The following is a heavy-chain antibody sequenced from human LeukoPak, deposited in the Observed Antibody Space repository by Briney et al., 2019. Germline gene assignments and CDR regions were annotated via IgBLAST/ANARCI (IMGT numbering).Heavy chain of an antibody. CDR1: GGSISSGGYY. J-gene: IGHJ4*02. Sequence: PSETLSLTCTVSGGSISSGGYYWSWIRQHPGKGLEWIGYIYYSGSTNYNPSLKSRVTISVDTSKNQFSLKLSSVTAADTAVYYCARVGSGSYAYFDYWGQGTLVTVSS. V-gene: IGHV4-61*08. CDR2: IYYSGST. CDR3: ARVGSGSYAYFDY. D-gene: IGHD1-26*01.